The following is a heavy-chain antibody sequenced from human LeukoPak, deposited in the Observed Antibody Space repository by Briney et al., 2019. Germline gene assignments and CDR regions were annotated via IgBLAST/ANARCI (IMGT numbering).Heavy chain of an antibody. D-gene: IGHD3-3*01. J-gene: IGHJ6*02. CDR3: ASSTIFGVVIMGNYYYGMDV. Sequence: GGSLRLSCAASGFTFSSYAMHWVRQAPGKGLEWVAVISYDGSNKYYADSVKGRFTISRDNSKNTLYLQMNSLRAEDTAVYYCASSTIFGVVIMGNYYYGMDVWGQGTTVTVSS. CDR1: GFTFSSYA. V-gene: IGHV3-30-3*01. CDR2: ISYDGSNK.